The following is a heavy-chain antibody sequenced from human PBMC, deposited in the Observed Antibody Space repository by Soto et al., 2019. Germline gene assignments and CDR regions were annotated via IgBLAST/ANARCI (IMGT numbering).Heavy chain of an antibody. D-gene: IGHD3-22*01. CDR3: ARLTYYYDSSGYYDDNYYYGMDV. V-gene: IGHV4-59*08. CDR1: GGSISSYY. CDR2: IYYSGST. J-gene: IGHJ6*02. Sequence: PETLSLTCTVSGGSISSYYWSWIRQPPGKGLEWIGYIYYSGSTNYNPSLKSRVTISVDTSKNQFSLKLSSVTAADTAVYYCARLTYYYDSSGYYDDNYYYGMDVWGQGTTVTVSS.